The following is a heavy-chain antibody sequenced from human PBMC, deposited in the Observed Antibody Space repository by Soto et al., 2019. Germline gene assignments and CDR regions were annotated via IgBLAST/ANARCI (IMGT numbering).Heavy chain of an antibody. Sequence: QVQLVESGGGVVQPGRSLRLSCAASGFTFSSYGMHWVRQAPGKGLEWVAVIWYDGSNKYYADSVKGRFTISRDNSKNTLYLQMNSLRAEDTAVYYCARDSSEYSSSSSSYYFDYWGQGTLVTVSS. CDR3: ARDSSEYSSSSSSYYFDY. CDR2: IWYDGSNK. D-gene: IGHD6-6*01. CDR1: GFTFSSYG. J-gene: IGHJ4*02. V-gene: IGHV3-33*01.